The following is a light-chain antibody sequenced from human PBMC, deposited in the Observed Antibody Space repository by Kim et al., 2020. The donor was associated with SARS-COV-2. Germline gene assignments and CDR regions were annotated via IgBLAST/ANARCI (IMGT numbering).Light chain of an antibody. CDR1: SSNIGNNF. CDR2: DNN. J-gene: IGLJ3*02. V-gene: IGLV1-51*01. CDR3: GTWDTSLSAWV. Sequence: QKVSISCARSSSNIGNNFVSWYQQFPRTAPKLLIYDNNERPSGIPDRFSGSKSGTSATLGITGLQTGDESDYYCGTWDTSLSAWVFGGGTKVTVL.